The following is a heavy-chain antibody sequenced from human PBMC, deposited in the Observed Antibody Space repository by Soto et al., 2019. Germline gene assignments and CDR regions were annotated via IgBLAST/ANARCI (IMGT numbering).Heavy chain of an antibody. V-gene: IGHV3-21*01. D-gene: IGHD2-21*02. CDR2: ISSSSSYI. J-gene: IGHJ6*02. Sequence: EVQLVESGGGLVKPGGSLRLSCAASGFTFSGYSMNGVRQAPGKGLECVSSISSSSSYIYYADSVKGRFTISRDNAKNSLYLQMNSLRAEDTAVYYCARDKYCGGDCYSPYGMDVWGQGTTVTVSS. CDR1: GFTFSGYS. CDR3: ARDKYCGGDCYSPYGMDV.